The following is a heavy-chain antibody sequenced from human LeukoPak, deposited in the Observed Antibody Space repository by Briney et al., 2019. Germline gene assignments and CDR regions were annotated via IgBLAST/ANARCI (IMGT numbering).Heavy chain of an antibody. V-gene: IGHV4-34*01. J-gene: IGHJ3*02. CDR3: ARGRLTGVKRGVFDI. CDR2: INHSRST. CDR1: GGSFSGYY. D-gene: IGHD7-27*01. Sequence: PPETLSLTCALYGGSFSGYYWSWIPQPPGKGVEWMGEINHSRSTNYNPSLKSRVTISVDTYKHQFSLQVTSLTAADTAVYPCARGRLTGVKRGVFDIWGQGTMVTVSS.